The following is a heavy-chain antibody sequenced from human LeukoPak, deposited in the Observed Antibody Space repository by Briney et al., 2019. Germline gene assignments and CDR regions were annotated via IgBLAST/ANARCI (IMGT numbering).Heavy chain of an antibody. CDR3: AKSGGDYDYSNYDYYYYYKDV. D-gene: IGHD4-11*01. Sequence: GASVKVSCKVSGYTLTELSMHWVRQAPGQGLEWMGWINPNSGGTNYAQKFQGRVTMTRDTSISTAYMELSRLRSDDTAVYYCAKSGGDYDYSNYDYYYYYKDVWGKGTTVTVSS. V-gene: IGHV1-2*02. J-gene: IGHJ6*03. CDR2: INPNSGGT. CDR1: GYTLTELS.